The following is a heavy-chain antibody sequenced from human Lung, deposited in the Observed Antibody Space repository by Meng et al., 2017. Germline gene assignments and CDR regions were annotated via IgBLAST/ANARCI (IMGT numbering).Heavy chain of an antibody. J-gene: IGHJ4*02. Sequence: QVQPVQSAPEVKKPRAPAQASCQASDYSFTGYGVSWVRQAPGQGLEWMAWLGAHDGDTSHAPKFQGRVTVSADRPTATAYMELRSLRSDDTAVYYCARGTPGRSYSDYWGQGTLVTVSS. V-gene: IGHV1-18*01. CDR1: DYSFTGYG. CDR2: LGAHDGDT. D-gene: IGHD3-10*01. CDR3: ARGTPGRSYSDY.